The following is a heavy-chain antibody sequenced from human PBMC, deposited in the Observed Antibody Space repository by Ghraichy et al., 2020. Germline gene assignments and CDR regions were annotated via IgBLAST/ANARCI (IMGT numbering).Heavy chain of an antibody. D-gene: IGHD6-25*01. Sequence: GGSLRLSCAVSGFTFSSYAMTWVRQAPGKGLEWVSSTSESGDRTYYADYVKGRFTISRDNSKNTVYLQMNSLRGEDTAVYYCAKVAAAYWYFDLWGRGTLVTVSS. CDR1: GFTFSSYA. V-gene: IGHV3-23*01. J-gene: IGHJ2*01. CDR2: TSESGDRT. CDR3: AKVAAAYWYFDL.